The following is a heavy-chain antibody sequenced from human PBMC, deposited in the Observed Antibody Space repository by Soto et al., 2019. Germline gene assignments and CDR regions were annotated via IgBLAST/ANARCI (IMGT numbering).Heavy chain of an antibody. CDR2: ISWNSGSI. D-gene: IGHD2-2*01. CDR3: AKGAYCSSNSCPGFDY. Sequence: EVQLVESGGGLVQPGRSRRLSCAVSGFTFDDYAMHWVRQAPGKGLEWVSGISWNSGSIGYADSVKGRFTISRDNAKNSLYLQMNSLRVEDTALYYCAKGAYCSSNSCPGFDYWGQGTLVTVSS. CDR1: GFTFDDYA. J-gene: IGHJ4*02. V-gene: IGHV3-9*01.